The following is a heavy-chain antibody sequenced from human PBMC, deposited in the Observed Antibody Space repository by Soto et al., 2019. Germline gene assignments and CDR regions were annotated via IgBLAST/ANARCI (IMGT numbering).Heavy chain of an antibody. D-gene: IGHD1-26*01. CDR2: IYYSGST. V-gene: IGHV4-59*01. J-gene: IGHJ4*02. CDR1: GGSISSYY. Sequence: PSETLSLTCTVSGGSISSYYWSWIRRPPGKGLEGIGYIYYSGSTNYNPSLKSRVTISVDTSKNQFSLKLSSVTAADTAVYYCARRYGGNFDYWGQGTLVTVS. CDR3: ARRYGGNFDY.